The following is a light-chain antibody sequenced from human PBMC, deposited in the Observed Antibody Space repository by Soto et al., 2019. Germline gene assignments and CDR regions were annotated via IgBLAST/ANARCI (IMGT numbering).Light chain of an antibody. J-gene: IGLJ3*02. Sequence: QSVLTQSSSASASLGSSVKLTCTLSSGHSSYIIAWHQQQPGKAPRYLMKLEGSGSYNKGSGVPDRFSGSSSGADRYLTMSNLQFEDEADYYCETWDRNTRVFGGGTKLTVL. CDR3: ETWDRNTRV. CDR1: SGHSSYI. V-gene: IGLV4-60*02. CDR2: LEGSGSY.